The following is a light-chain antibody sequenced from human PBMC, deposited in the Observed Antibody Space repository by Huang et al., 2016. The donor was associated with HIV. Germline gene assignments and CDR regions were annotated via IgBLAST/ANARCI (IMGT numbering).Light chain of an antibody. CDR1: QSVSTN. Sequence: EIVMTQSPATLYVSPGERATLSCRARQSVSTNLAWYQHKPGRGPRLLIYGAATRATGIPDRFSGSGSGTQFTLTISSLQSEDFAVYYCQQYSNWPPCTFGQGTKLEI. CDR2: GAA. CDR3: QQYSNWPPCT. V-gene: IGKV3-15*01. J-gene: IGKJ2*02.